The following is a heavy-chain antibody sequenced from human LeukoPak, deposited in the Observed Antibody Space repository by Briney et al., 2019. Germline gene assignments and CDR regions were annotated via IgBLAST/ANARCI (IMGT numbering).Heavy chain of an antibody. CDR2: IYYSGST. CDR1: GGSISSYY. D-gene: IGHD1-26*01. J-gene: IGHJ6*02. Sequence: PSETLSLTCTVPGGSISSYYWSWIRQPPGKGLEWIGYIYYSGSTNYNPSLESRVTISLDTSKNQFSLKVTSVTAADTAVYYCARGRSNYYGMDVWGQGTTVTVSS. CDR3: ARGRSNYYGMDV. V-gene: IGHV4-59*01.